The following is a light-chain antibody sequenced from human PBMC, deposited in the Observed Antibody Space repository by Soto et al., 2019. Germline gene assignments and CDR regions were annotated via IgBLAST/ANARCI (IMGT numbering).Light chain of an antibody. CDR1: QSIAGH. CDR3: QQTYRPPYT. J-gene: IGKJ2*01. CDR2: STF. Sequence: DIQMTQSPSSLSASVGDRVTIPCRASQSIAGHLNWYQHKPGKAPKLLIYSTFNLQSGVPSRFSGNASGTDFTLTITSLHPEDFASYFCQQTYRPPYTFGQGTELEI. V-gene: IGKV1-39*01.